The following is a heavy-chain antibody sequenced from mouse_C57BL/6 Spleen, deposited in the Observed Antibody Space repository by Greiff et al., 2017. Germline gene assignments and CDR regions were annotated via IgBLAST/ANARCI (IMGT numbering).Heavy chain of an antibody. CDR1: GFTFSDYG. CDR2: ISSGSSTI. D-gene: IGHD4-1*01. Sequence: EVKLVESGGGLVKPGGSLKLSCAASGFTFSDYGMHWVRQAPEKGLEWVAYISSGSSTIYYADTVKGRFTISRDNAKNTLFLQMTSLRSEDTAMYYCARTNWAYYFDYWGQGTTRAVSS. V-gene: IGHV5-17*01. CDR3: ARTNWAYYFDY. J-gene: IGHJ2*01.